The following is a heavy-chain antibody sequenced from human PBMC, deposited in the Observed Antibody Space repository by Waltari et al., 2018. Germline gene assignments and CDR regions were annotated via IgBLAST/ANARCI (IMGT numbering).Heavy chain of an antibody. V-gene: IGHV1-3*01. D-gene: IGHD5-12*01. CDR2: INVGNGDR. CDR3: TRGIKRGYSSGPENFDY. CDR1: GYTFTTFS. J-gene: IGHJ4*02. Sequence: QVQLVQSGAEVKKPGASVKASCKASGYTFTTFSLHWVRQAPGQRLEWMGWINVGNGDRKYSQNFQGRVTFTRDTSANTAYMELSSLRSEDTAVYYCTRGIKRGYSSGPENFDYWGQGTLVTVSS.